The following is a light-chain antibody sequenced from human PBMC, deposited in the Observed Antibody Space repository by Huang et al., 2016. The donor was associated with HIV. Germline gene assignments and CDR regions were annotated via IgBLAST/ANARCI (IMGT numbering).Light chain of an antibody. CDR3: QQRSAWPLT. Sequence: EIVLTQSPATLSLSPGERATLSCRASQSVSSTLAWYQQKPGQAPKLLIYDASNRATGIPARCSGSGSVTDFTLTISNLQSEDFAVYYCQQRSAWPLTFGGGTKVEI. J-gene: IGKJ4*01. CDR1: QSVSST. CDR2: DAS. V-gene: IGKV3-11*01.